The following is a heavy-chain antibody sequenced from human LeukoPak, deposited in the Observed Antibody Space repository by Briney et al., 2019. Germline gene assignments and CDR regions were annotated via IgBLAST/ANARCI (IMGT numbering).Heavy chain of an antibody. CDR1: GYTFTIYG. CDR3: ARHGELLEGYYYYYMDV. J-gene: IGHJ6*03. CDR2: ISAYNGNT. D-gene: IGHD3-10*01. Sequence: ASVKVSFKCSGYTFTIYGISWVRQAPGQGLEWMGWISAYNGNTNYAQKLQGRVTMTTDTSTSTAYMELRSLRSDDTAVYYCARHGELLEGYYYYYMDVWGKGTMVTVSS. V-gene: IGHV1-18*01.